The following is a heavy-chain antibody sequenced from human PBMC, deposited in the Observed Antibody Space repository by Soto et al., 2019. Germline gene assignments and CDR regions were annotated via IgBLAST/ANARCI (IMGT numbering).Heavy chain of an antibody. V-gene: IGHV4-59*01. Sequence: SVTLSLTCTVSGGSISKYYWSWIRKPPGKGLEWIGYIYYSGSTNYNPSLKSRVTISVDTSKNQFSLKLSSVTAADTAVYYCARAYYYDSSGYYAGVYYGMDVWGQGTTVTVSS. CDR3: ARAYYYDSSGYYAGVYYGMDV. CDR2: IYYSGST. J-gene: IGHJ6*02. CDR1: GGSISKYY. D-gene: IGHD3-22*01.